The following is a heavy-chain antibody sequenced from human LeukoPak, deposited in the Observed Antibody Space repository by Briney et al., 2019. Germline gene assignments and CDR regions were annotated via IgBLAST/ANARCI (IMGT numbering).Heavy chain of an antibody. Sequence: PSETLSLTCTVSGGSISSSSYYWGWIRQPPGKGLEWIGSIYYSGSTYYNPSLKSRVTISVDTSKNQFSLKLSSVTAADTAVYYCARHGNYLIYYFDYWGQGTLVTVSS. CDR1: GGSISSSSYY. D-gene: IGHD4-11*01. CDR2: IYYSGST. J-gene: IGHJ4*02. V-gene: IGHV4-39*01. CDR3: ARHGNYLIYYFDY.